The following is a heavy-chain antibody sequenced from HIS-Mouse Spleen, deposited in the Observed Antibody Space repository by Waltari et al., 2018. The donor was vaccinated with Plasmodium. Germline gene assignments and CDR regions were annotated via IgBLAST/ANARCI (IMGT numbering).Heavy chain of an antibody. CDR1: GGSFSGYY. J-gene: IGHJ2*01. V-gene: IGHV4-34*01. D-gene: IGHD3-10*01. CDR2: INTSGSN. Sequence: QVQLQQWGAGLLKPSETLSLTCAVYGGSFSGYYWSWIRKPQGKGLEWFGEINTSGSNNYNPSLKSRVTISVDTSKNQFSLKLSSVTAADTAVYYCARGLRGHYWYFDLWGRGTLVTVSS. CDR3: ARGLRGHYWYFDL.